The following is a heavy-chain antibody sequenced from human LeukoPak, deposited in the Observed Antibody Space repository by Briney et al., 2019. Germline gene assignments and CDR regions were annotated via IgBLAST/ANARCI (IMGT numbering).Heavy chain of an antibody. CDR1: GYNFITYW. CDR2: IYPGDSET. CDR3: TTPGGCGTDCHL. Sequence: GESLKISCKGSGYNFITYWIGWVRQTPGKGLEWMGIIYPGDSETRYGTSFQGQVTMSIDKSTSTAYLQWKSLKASDTAMYYCTTPGGCGTDCHLWGQGTMVTVSS. D-gene: IGHD2-21*02. J-gene: IGHJ3*01. V-gene: IGHV5-51*01.